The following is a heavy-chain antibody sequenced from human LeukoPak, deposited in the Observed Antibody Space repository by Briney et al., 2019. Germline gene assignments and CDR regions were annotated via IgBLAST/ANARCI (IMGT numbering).Heavy chain of an antibody. Sequence: ASVKVSCKASGYTFTSYGISWVRQAPGQGLEWMGWISAYNGNTNYAQKPQGRVTMTTDTSTSTAYMELRSLRSDDTAVYYCARNLIVAGTLGWFDPWGQGTLVTVSS. CDR3: ARNLIVAGTLGWFDP. D-gene: IGHD6-19*01. CDR1: GYTFTSYG. J-gene: IGHJ5*02. CDR2: ISAYNGNT. V-gene: IGHV1-18*01.